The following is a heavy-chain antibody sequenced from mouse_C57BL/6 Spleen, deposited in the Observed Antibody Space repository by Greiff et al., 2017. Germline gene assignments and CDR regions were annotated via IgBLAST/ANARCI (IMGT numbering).Heavy chain of an antibody. V-gene: IGHV1-15*01. CDR1: GYTFTDYE. D-gene: IGHD3-2*02. J-gene: IGHJ3*01. CDR2: IDPETGGT. Sequence: QVQLKQSGAELVRPGASVTLSCKASGYTFTDYEMHWVKQTPVHGLEWIGAIDPETGGTAYNQKFKGKAILTADKSSSTAYMELRSLTSEDSAVYYCTSRAQATFAYWGQGTLVTVSA. CDR3: TSRAQATFAY.